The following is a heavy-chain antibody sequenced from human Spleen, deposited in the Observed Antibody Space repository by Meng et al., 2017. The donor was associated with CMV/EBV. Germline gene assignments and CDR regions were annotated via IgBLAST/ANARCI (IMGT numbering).Heavy chain of an antibody. CDR1: GFNFSTYG. Sequence: GESLKISCVASGFNFSTYGMHWVRQAPGKGLEWVAFIRFEGDFKYYADSVKGRFTVSRDNSKNTLYLQMNSLRAEDTAVYYCARGRDDWFDPWGQGTLVTVSS. CDR2: IRFEGDFK. J-gene: IGHJ5*02. CDR3: ARGRDDWFDP. D-gene: IGHD2-15*01. V-gene: IGHV3-30*02.